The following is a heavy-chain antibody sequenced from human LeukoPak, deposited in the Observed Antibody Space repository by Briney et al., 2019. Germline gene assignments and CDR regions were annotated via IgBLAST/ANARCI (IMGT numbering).Heavy chain of an antibody. Sequence: GGSLRLSCATSGFTFSSYAMSWVRQAPGKGLEWVSFMSGTGGNTYYADPVKGRFTISRDNSKNTLYLHMNSLRAEDTALYFCAKGHTGYDFPHFDYWGQGTLVTVSS. CDR1: GFTFSSYA. J-gene: IGHJ4*02. CDR2: MSGTGGNT. CDR3: AKGHTGYDFPHFDY. D-gene: IGHD5-12*01. V-gene: IGHV3-23*01.